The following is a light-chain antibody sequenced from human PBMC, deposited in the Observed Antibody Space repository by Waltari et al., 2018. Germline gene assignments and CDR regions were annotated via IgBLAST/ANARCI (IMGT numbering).Light chain of an antibody. CDR2: WAY. CDR3: QQYCSDPRT. Sequence: DIVMNQSPDSLAVSLGERATINCKSSQSVLSRPNNENYLAWYQQKSGQQPKLLIYWAYTRESGGPDRVSGSGSGTDFTLTIGSLQAEDAAVYYCQQYCSDPRTFGQGTKVEIK. CDR1: QSVLSRPNNENY. J-gene: IGKJ1*01. V-gene: IGKV4-1*01.